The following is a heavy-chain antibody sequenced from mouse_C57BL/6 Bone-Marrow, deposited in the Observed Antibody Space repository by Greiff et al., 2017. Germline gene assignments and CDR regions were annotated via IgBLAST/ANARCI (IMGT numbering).Heavy chain of an antibody. Sequence: EVMLVESGGDLVKPGGSLKLSCAASGFTFSSYGMSWVRQTPDKRLEWVATISSGGSSTYYPDSVKGRFTISRDNAKNTLYLQMSSLKSEDTAMYYFASDYDPWFAYWGQGTLVTVSA. CDR2: ISSGGSST. D-gene: IGHD2-4*01. CDR3: ASDYDPWFAY. J-gene: IGHJ3*01. CDR1: GFTFSSYG. V-gene: IGHV5-6*01.